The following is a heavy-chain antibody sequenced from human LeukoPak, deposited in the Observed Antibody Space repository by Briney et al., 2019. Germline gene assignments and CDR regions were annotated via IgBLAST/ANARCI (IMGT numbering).Heavy chain of an antibody. CDR1: GFTFSSYS. D-gene: IGHD5-24*01. Sequence: GGSLRLSCAVSGFTFSSYSMTWVRQAPGKGLEWVSSISSSSTYIYYADSVKGRFTISRDNAKNSLYLQMNSLRAEDTAVYYCARGGDGYNYPQWWGRGTLVTVSS. V-gene: IGHV3-21*01. CDR2: ISSSSTYI. CDR3: ARGGDGYNYPQW. J-gene: IGHJ4*02.